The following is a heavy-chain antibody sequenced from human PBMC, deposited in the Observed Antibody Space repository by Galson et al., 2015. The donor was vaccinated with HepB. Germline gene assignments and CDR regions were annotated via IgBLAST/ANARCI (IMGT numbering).Heavy chain of an antibody. CDR1: GFTFSSYA. CDR2: ISYDGSNK. Sequence: SLRLSCAASGFTFSSYAIHWVRQAPGKGLEWMAVISYDGSNKYYADSVKGRFTISRDNSENTLYLQMNSLRAEDTALYYCARDPYYYDSSGGFDYWGQGTLVAVSS. CDR3: ARDPYYYDSSGGFDY. J-gene: IGHJ4*02. V-gene: IGHV3-30-3*01. D-gene: IGHD3-22*01.